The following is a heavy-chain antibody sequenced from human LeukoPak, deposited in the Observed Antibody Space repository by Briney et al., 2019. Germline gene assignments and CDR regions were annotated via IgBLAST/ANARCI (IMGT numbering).Heavy chain of an antibody. J-gene: IGHJ3*02. CDR3: ARDSMEHPGGDAFDI. V-gene: IGHV3-30*03. CDR1: GFSISSYG. CDR2: ISYDGSNK. D-gene: IGHD2/OR15-2a*01. Sequence: PGGSLRLSCAASGFSISSYGMHWVRQAPGKGLEWVAVISYDGSNKYYADSVKGRFTISRDNSKNTLYLQMNSLRAEDTAVYYCARDSMEHPGGDAFDIWGQGTMVTVSS.